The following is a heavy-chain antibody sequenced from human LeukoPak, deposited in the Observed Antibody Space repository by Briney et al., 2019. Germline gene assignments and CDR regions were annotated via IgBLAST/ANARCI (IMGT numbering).Heavy chain of an antibody. CDR2: MYSGGTT. CDR1: GGSIGSGAYY. J-gene: IGHJ3*02. V-gene: IGHV4-61*08. CDR3: AGHSGHSSTNDAFDI. Sequence: SETLSLTCTVSGGSIGSGAYYWSWIRQPPGKGLDWIGYMYSGGTTNYSPSLKSRVTISEDMSKNQFSLKLTSVTAADTAVYYCAGHSGHSSTNDAFDIWGQGTMVIVSS. D-gene: IGHD6-13*01.